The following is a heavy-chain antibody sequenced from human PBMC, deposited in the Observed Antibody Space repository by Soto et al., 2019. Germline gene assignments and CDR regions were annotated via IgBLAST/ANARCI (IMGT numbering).Heavy chain of an antibody. CDR2: IIPIFGTA. CDR3: ARADYYDSSGYPHSFDY. V-gene: IGHV1-69*13. D-gene: IGHD3-22*01. CDR1: GGTFSSYA. J-gene: IGHJ4*02. Sequence: GASVKVSCKASGGTFSSYAISWVRQAPGQGLEWMGGIIPIFGTANYAQKFQGRVTITADESTSTAYMELSSLRSEDTAVYYCARADYYDSSGYPHSFDYWGQGTLVTVSS.